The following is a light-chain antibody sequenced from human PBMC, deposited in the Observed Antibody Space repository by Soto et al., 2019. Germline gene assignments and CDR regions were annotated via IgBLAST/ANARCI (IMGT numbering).Light chain of an antibody. J-gene: IGKJ4*01. CDR3: QQYDNSAPLS. Sequence: EIVLTQSPATLSLSPGDRATLSCGASQSVRSSYVAWYQQKAGLAPRLLIYDGSSRASGIPDRFSGSGSGIDFTLTIGRLEPEDFAVYYCQQYDNSAPLSFVGGTKVEMK. CDR2: DGS. CDR1: QSVRSSY. V-gene: IGKV3D-20*01.